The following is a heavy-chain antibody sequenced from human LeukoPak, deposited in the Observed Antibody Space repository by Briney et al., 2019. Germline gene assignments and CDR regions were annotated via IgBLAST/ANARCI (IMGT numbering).Heavy chain of an antibody. V-gene: IGHV3-9*01. Sequence: XRLSCAXSGFTFDDYAMHWVRQAPGKGLEWVSGISWNSGSIGYADSVKGRFTISRDNAKNSLYLQMNSLRAEDTALYYCAKDAEGYFDYWGQGTLVTVPS. CDR1: GFTFDDYA. CDR2: ISWNSGSI. J-gene: IGHJ4*02. CDR3: AKDAEGYFDY.